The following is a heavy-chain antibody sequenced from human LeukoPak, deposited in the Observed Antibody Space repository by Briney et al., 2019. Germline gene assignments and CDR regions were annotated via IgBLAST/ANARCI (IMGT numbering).Heavy chain of an antibody. Sequence: SETLSLTCAVYGGSFSGYYWSWIRQPPGKGLEWIGEINHSGSTNYNPSLKSRVTISVDSSKNQFSLKLSSVTAADTAVYYCARDRAAGSDWLDPWGQGTLVTVSS. D-gene: IGHD3-10*01. CDR1: GGSFSGYY. CDR3: ARDRAAGSDWLDP. V-gene: IGHV4-34*01. J-gene: IGHJ5*02. CDR2: INHSGST.